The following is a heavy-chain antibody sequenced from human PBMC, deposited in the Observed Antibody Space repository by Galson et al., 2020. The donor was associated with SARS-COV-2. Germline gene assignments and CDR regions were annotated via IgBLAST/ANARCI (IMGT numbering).Heavy chain of an antibody. CDR1: GLTVSTNY. Sequence: SLRLSCAASGLTVSTNYMTWVRQAPGKGLEWVSLIYSGGGTYYADSVKGKFTISRDNSKNTLYLQMNSLSAEDTAVYYCAGAHKDCTGDICNGDYWGQGTLVTVSS. CDR3: AGAHKDCTGDICNGDY. CDR2: IYSGGGT. J-gene: IGHJ4*02. V-gene: IGHV3-66*01. D-gene: IGHD2-8*02.